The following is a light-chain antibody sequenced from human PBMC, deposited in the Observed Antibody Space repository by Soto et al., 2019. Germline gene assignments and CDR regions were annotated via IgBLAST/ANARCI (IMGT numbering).Light chain of an antibody. J-gene: IGKJ2*01. CDR3: QQRSNWPPGYT. Sequence: ETVLTQSPATLSLSPGEIATLSCRASQSVTTYLAWYQQKPGQAPRLLIYDVSNRATGIPARFSGSGSGTDFTLTITSLEPEDFAVYYCQQRSNWPPGYTFGQGTKLEIK. CDR2: DVS. CDR1: QSVTTY. V-gene: IGKV3-11*01.